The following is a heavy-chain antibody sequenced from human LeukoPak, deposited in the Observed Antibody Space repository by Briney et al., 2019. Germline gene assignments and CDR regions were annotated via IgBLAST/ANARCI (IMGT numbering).Heavy chain of an antibody. Sequence: SETLSLTCSVSGGSIGTFHWHWIRQPPGKGLEWIGYIFTTEVTNYSPSLKSRVTISVDTSKNQFSLRLSSVTAADTAVYYCARSDGIVGEEAWFDPWGQGTLVTVSS. J-gene: IGHJ5*02. CDR2: IFTTEVT. CDR3: ARSDGIVGEEAWFDP. CDR1: GGSIGTFH. V-gene: IGHV4-4*09. D-gene: IGHD1-26*01.